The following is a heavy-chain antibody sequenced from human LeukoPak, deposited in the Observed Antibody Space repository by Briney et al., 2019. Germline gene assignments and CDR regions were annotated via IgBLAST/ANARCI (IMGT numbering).Heavy chain of an antibody. CDR1: GGSISSSSYY. D-gene: IGHD3-22*01. J-gene: IGHJ4*02. V-gene: IGHV4-39*01. CDR2: IYYSGST. CDR3: ARHRARDDSSGYYLYYFDY. Sequence: SETLSLTCTVSGGSISSSSYYWGWIRQPPGKGLEWIGSIYYSGSTYYNPSPKSRVTISVDTSKNQFSLKLSSVTAADTAVYYCARHRARDDSSGYYLYYFDYWGQGTLVTVSS.